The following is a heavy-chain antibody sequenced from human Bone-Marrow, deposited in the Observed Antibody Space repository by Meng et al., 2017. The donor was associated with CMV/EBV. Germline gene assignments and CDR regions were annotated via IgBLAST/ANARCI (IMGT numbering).Heavy chain of an antibody. CDR2: IYYSGST. Sequence: SETLSLTCSVSNFAISSGYYWAWIRQPPGRGLECIGYIYYSGSTYYNPSLKSRVTISVDTSKNQFSLKLSSVTAADTAVYYCAREPRSHSYWGQGTLVTVSS. CDR1: NFAISSGYY. D-gene: IGHD1-14*01. V-gene: IGHV4-38-2*02. J-gene: IGHJ4*02. CDR3: AREPRSHSY.